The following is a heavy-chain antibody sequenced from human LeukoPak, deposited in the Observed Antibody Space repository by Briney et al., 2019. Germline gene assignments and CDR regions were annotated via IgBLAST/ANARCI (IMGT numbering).Heavy chain of an antibody. Sequence: SETLSLTCAVYGGSFSGYYWSWIRQPPGKGLEWIGEINHSGSTNYNPSLKSRVTISVDTSKNQFSLKLSSVTAADTAVYYCARGTRRMITMVRGSWFDPWGQGTLVTVSS. CDR1: GGSFSGYY. J-gene: IGHJ5*02. D-gene: IGHD3-10*01. V-gene: IGHV4-34*01. CDR3: ARGTRRMITMVRGSWFDP. CDR2: INHSGST.